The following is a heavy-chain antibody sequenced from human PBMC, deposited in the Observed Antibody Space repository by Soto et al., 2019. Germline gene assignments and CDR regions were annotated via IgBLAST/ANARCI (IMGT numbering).Heavy chain of an antibody. CDR3: ARVGGTNRFDP. D-gene: IGHD1-1*01. CDR2: IYYSECT. Sequence: QVQLQESGPGLVKTSQTLSLPCTVSGGAISSGGYYWSWIRQHPGKCLEWIGYIYYSECTYYKPYLKSRVTTSVDTSKNQSSLTLSSVTAADTALYYCARVGGTNRFDPWGKGSMGTVSS. CDR1: GGAISSGGYY. V-gene: IGHV4-31*03. J-gene: IGHJ5*02.